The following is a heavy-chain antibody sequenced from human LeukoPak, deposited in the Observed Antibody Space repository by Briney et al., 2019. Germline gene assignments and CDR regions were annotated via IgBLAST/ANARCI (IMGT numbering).Heavy chain of an antibody. CDR3: AREDGGKADI. V-gene: IGHV3-48*02. CDR2: VSSSNNTI. J-gene: IGHJ3*02. CDR1: GFTFSRYS. D-gene: IGHD4-23*01. Sequence: GGSLRLSCAASGFTFSRYSMNWVRQAPGKGLEWASYVSSSNNTIDYADSVKGRFSISRDNAKNSLYLQMKSLRDEDTAVYYCAREDGGKADIWGQGTMVTVSS.